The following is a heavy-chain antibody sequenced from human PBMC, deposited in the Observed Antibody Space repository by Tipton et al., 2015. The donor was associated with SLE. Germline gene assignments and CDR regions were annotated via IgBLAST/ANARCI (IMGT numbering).Heavy chain of an antibody. J-gene: IGHJ4*02. CDR1: GGSLRNYY. Sequence: TLSLTCTVSGGSLRNYYWTWIRPTPGKGLEWSGYIYASGSTSYSPSRKGRLTLSVDTSRSQFSLNLTSVTAADTAVYYCARVRGLSTWYDYWGQGTLVTVSS. D-gene: IGHD3-3*02. CDR3: ARVRGLSTWYDY. CDR2: IYASGST. V-gene: IGHV4-4*08.